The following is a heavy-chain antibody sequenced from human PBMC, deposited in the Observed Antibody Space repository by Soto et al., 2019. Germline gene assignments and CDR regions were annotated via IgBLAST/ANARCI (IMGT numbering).Heavy chain of an antibody. D-gene: IGHD3-22*01. V-gene: IGHV1-8*01. CDR2: MNPNSGNT. CDR3: TRRARIGKQLWLPFDS. CDR1: GYTFRDYD. J-gene: IGHJ4*02. Sequence: QVQLVQSGAEVKKPGASVMVSCKASGYTFRDYDINWVRQASGQGLEWMGWMNPNSGNTAYAQKFQGRVTMPGDTTTNTAYMELTSLTSADTAVYYCTRRARIGKQLWLPFDSWAQGTLVTVSS.